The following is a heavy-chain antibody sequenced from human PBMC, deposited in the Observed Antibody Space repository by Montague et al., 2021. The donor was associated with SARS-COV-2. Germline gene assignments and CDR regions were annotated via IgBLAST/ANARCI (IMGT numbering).Heavy chain of an antibody. CDR2: HYNSGST. CDR1: GDSISRYY. D-gene: IGHD6-19*01. J-gene: IGHJ4*02. CDR3: ARVVVDASGWYHFDY. V-gene: IGHV4-59*12. Sequence: SETLSLTCTVSGDSISRYYWGWIQQPPGKGLEWMGYHYNSGSTNYSPTLKSRIAMSVDTSENQFSLKLFSVTAADTAVYYCARVVVDASGWYHFDYWGQGALVTVSS.